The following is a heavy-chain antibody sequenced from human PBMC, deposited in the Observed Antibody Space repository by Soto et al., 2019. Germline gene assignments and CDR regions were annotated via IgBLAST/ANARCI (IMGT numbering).Heavy chain of an antibody. J-gene: IGHJ6*02. Sequence: VVLVQSGAEVKSLGATVKVSCQASGYSFSKFGIGWVRQAPGRGLEWAGWIHNYNGHTNFATKFKGRVSLTRDSSATTAYMELSSLTPDDSAIYFCARAEGMAPYYSYAMDVWGQGTAVTVSS. V-gene: IGHV1-18*04. CDR2: IHNYNGHT. CDR3: ARAEGMAPYYSYAMDV. CDR1: GYSFSKFG.